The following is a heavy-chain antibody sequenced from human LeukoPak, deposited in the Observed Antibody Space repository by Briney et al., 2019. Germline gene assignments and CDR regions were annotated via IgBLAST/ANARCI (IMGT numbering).Heavy chain of an antibody. D-gene: IGHD2-2*01. CDR1: GGSFSGYY. V-gene: IGHV4-34*01. J-gene: IGHJ4*02. Sequence: PSETLSLTCAVYGGSFSGYYWSWIRQPPGKGLEWIGEINHSGSTNYNPSLKRRVTISVDTSKNQSSLTLTSGPAADPAAFSFPRRPLCNSTSCRRFDYWGQGTLVTVSS. CDR2: INHSGST. CDR3: PRRPLCNSTSCRRFDY.